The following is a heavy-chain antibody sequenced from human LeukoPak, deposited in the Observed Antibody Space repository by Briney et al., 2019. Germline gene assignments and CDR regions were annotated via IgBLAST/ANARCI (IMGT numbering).Heavy chain of an antibody. V-gene: IGHV3-30*03. CDR3: ARKWFEYYFDY. CDR1: GFTFSSYG. D-gene: IGHD3-10*01. Sequence: PGGSLRLSCAASGFTFSSYGMHWVRQAPGKGLEWVAVISYGGSNKYYADSVKGRFTISRDNSKNTLYLQMNSLRAEDTAVYYCARKWFEYYFDYWGQGTLVTVSS. J-gene: IGHJ4*02. CDR2: ISYGGSNK.